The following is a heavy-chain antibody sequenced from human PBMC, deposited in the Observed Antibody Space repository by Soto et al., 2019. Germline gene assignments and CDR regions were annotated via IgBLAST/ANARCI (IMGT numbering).Heavy chain of an antibody. D-gene: IGHD5-12*01. CDR3: VRPGYSGYDGAFDI. CDR1: GGSISSSSYY. V-gene: IGHV4-39*01. CDR2: IYYSGST. J-gene: IGHJ3*02. Sequence: QLQLQESGPGLVKPSETLSLTCTVSGGSISSSSYYWGWIRQPPGKGLEWIGSIYYSGSTYYNPSLKSRVTISVDTSKNQFSLKLSSVTAADTAVYYCVRPGYSGYDGAFDIWGQGTMVTVSS.